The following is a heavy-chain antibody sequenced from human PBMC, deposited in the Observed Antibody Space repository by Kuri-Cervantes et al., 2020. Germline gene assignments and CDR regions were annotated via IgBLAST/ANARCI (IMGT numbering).Heavy chain of an antibody. CDR3: ARSYYDILTGFVNNPFDY. J-gene: IGHJ4*02. CDR1: GYTFTSYG. Sequence: ASVKVSCKASGYTFTSYGISWVRQAPGQGLEWMGWISAYNGDTNYAQKLQGRVTMTTDTSATTAYMELSSLRSADTAVYYCARSYYDILTGFVNNPFDYWGQGTLVTVSS. CDR2: ISAYNGDT. D-gene: IGHD3-9*01. V-gene: IGHV1-18*01.